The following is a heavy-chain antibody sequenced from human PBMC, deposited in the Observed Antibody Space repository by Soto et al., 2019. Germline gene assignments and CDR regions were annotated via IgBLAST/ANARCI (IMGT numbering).Heavy chain of an antibody. Sequence: QVQLVQSGAEVKKPGSSVKVSCKASGGTFSSYAISWVRQAPGQGLEWMGGIIRIFGTANYAQKVPGRVTISADESSSTPYMELSSLRSEDTAVYYCARDQSYGTGTTDYWGQGTLVSVSS. J-gene: IGHJ4*02. V-gene: IGHV1-69*12. CDR3: ARDQSYGTGTTDY. D-gene: IGHD1-7*01. CDR2: IIRIFGTA. CDR1: GGTFSSYA.